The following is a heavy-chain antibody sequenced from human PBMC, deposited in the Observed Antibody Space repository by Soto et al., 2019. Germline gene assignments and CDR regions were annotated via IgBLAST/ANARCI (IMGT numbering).Heavy chain of an antibody. CDR3: ARRDCSSPSCYLSYYYGMDV. V-gene: IGHV5-10-1*01. CDR1: GYSFSSHW. J-gene: IGHJ6*02. D-gene: IGHD2-2*01. Sequence: GESLKISCKGSGYSFSSHWIIWVRQMPGKGLEWMGNIDPSDSYTKYSPSFQGHVTISTDKSINTAYLQWSSLGASDTAVYYCARRDCSSPSCYLSYYYGMDVWGQGTTVTVSS. CDR2: IDPSDSYT.